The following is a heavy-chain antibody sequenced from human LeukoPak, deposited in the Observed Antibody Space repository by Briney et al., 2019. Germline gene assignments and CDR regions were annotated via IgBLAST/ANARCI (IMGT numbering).Heavy chain of an antibody. D-gene: IGHD2-2*01. CDR1: EFTFSSYS. J-gene: IGHJ4*02. Sequence: PGGSLRLSCAASEFTFSSYSMNWVRQAPGKGLEWISYISSSSSIIYYADSVKGRFTISRDNAKNSLYLQMNSLRDEDTAVYYCARRASTLSGFDYWGQGTLVTVSS. CDR2: ISSSSSII. CDR3: ARRASTLSGFDY. V-gene: IGHV3-48*02.